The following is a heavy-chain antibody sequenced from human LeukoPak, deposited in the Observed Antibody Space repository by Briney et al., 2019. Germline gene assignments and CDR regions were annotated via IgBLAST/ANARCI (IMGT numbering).Heavy chain of an antibody. CDR2: IGTTTSTI. CDR1: GFTFSTYG. D-gene: IGHD4-23*01. V-gene: IGHV3-48*02. CDR3: ARHDYGGNSGDY. Sequence: GGSLRLSCAASGFTFSTYGMNWVRQAPGKGLEWVSYIGTTTSTIYYADSVKGRFTISRDNAKNSLYLQMNSLRDEDTAVYYCARHDYGGNSGDYWGQGTMVTVSS. J-gene: IGHJ3*01.